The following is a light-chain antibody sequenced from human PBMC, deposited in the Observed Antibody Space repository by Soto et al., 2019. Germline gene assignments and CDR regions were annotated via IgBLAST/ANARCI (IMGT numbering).Light chain of an antibody. CDR2: DVN. V-gene: IGLV2-8*01. CDR1: NSDVGAYIF. Sequence: QSVLTQPPSASGSPGQSVTISGTGTNSDVGAYIFVSWYQQHPGQAPKLMVYDVNRRPPGVPDRFFGSKSGNTASLTVSGLQAEDEADYYCVSFAGGTYVCGTGTKVTVL. J-gene: IGLJ1*01. CDR3: VSFAGGTYV.